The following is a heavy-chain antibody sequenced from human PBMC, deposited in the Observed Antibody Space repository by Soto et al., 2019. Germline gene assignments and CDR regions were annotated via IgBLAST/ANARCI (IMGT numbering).Heavy chain of an antibody. Sequence: EVQLVESGGGLVKPGGSVRLSCEASGFTFPSDSMTWVRQAPGKGLEWVSSISSHGGDIFYADSVKRRFTISRDNAKDSLHLQMNSLTGEDSAVYYCARGAALAGKLDLWGQGTLVTVSS. CDR1: GFTFPSDS. CDR2: ISSHGGDI. J-gene: IGHJ4*02. CDR3: ARGAALAGKLDL. V-gene: IGHV3-21*06. D-gene: IGHD6-19*01.